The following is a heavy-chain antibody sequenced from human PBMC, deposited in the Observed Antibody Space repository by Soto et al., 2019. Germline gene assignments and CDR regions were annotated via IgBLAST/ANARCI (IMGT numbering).Heavy chain of an antibody. CDR1: GGSISSYY. Sequence: SETLPLTCTVSGGSISSYYWSWIRQPPGKGLEWIGYIYYSGSTNYNPSLKSRVTISVDTSKNQFSLKLSSVTAADTAVYYCARSTTVYLDYWGQGTLVTVSS. V-gene: IGHV4-59*08. CDR3: ARSTTVYLDY. CDR2: IYYSGST. D-gene: IGHD4-4*01. J-gene: IGHJ4*02.